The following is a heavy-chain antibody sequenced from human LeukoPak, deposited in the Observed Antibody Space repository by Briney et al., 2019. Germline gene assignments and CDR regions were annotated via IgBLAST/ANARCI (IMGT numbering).Heavy chain of an antibody. V-gene: IGHV3-48*01. CDR2: ISDSGSAI. CDR1: GFTFSTYD. D-gene: IGHD1-7*01. Sequence: GGSLRLSCAASGFTFSTYDMHWVRQAPGKGLEWLSYISDSGSAIYYADSVKGRFTISRDNAKNSLYLQMNSLRAEDTAVYYCARDQELAFDYWGQGTLVTVSS. J-gene: IGHJ4*02. CDR3: ARDQELAFDY.